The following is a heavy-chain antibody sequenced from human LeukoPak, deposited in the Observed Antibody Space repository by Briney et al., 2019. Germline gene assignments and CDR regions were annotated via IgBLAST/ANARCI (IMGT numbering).Heavy chain of an antibody. J-gene: IGHJ3*02. D-gene: IGHD1-26*01. CDR2: IYSGGST. V-gene: IGHV3-66*01. CDR1: GFTFSSYW. Sequence: PGGSLRLSCAASGFTFSSYWMHWVRQAPGKGLEWVSVIYSGGSTYYADSVKGRFTISRDNSKNTLYLQMNSLRAEDTAVYYCASSSGSYEAAFDIWGQGTMVTVSS. CDR3: ASSSGSYEAAFDI.